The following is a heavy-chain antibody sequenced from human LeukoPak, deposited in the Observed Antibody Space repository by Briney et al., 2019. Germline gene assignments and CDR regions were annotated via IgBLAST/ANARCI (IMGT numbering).Heavy chain of an antibody. V-gene: IGHV1-69*05. CDR2: IIPIFGTA. CDR3: ARGFAAATLNYYYYMDV. Sequence: ASVKVSCKASGGTFSSYAISWVRQAPGQGLEWMGGIIPIFGTANYAQKFQGRVTITTDESTSTAYMELSSLRSEDTAVYYCARGFAAATLNYYYYMDVWGKGTTVTVSS. CDR1: GGTFSSYA. J-gene: IGHJ6*03. D-gene: IGHD2-15*01.